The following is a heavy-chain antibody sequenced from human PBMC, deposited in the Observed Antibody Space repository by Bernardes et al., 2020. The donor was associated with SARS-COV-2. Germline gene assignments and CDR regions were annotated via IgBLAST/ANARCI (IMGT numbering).Heavy chain of an antibody. J-gene: IGHJ1*01. CDR2: IWYDGSKE. CDR3: ARAGVPLANQVGYFQD. CDR1: GFTFSSNW. D-gene: IGHD3-9*01. V-gene: IGHV3-33*08. Sequence: GGSLRLSCAASGFTFSSNWMSWVRQAPGRGWNWWPTIWYDGSKERYADAVKGRFTISRDKSKNTLYPQMSSLRAEDTAVYYCARAGVPLANQVGYFQDWGQGTLVTVSS.